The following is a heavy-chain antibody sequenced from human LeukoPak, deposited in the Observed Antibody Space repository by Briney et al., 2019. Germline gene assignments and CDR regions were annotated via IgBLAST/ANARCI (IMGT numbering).Heavy chain of an antibody. CDR1: GGSISSYY. V-gene: IGHV4-4*07. CDR2: IYTSGST. Sequence: PSETLSLTCTVSGGSISSYYWSWIRQPAGKGLEWIGRIYTSGSTNCNPSLKSRVTISVDTSKNQFSLKLSSVTAADTAVYYCAAYYYDSSGYFRRFDYWGQGTLVTVSS. D-gene: IGHD3-22*01. J-gene: IGHJ4*02. CDR3: AAYYYDSSGYFRRFDY.